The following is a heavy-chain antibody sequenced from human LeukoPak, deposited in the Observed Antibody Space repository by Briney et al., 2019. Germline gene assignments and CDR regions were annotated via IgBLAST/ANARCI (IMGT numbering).Heavy chain of an antibody. J-gene: IGHJ1*01. CDR1: GFTVSGNS. CDR3: ARGGGSH. V-gene: IGHV3-53*01. D-gene: IGHD2-15*01. CDR2: ITDNDNT. Sequence: GGSLRLSCAASGFTVSGNSMSWVRQAPGKGLECVSVITDNDNTYYADSVKGRFTISRDFSKNTLFLQMNSLRADDTAIYYCARGGGSHWGQGTLVTVSS.